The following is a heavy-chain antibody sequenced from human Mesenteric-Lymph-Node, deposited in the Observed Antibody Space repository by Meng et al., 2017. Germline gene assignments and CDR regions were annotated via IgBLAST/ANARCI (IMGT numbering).Heavy chain of an antibody. Sequence: ASVKVSCKASGYSFTSYDINWVRQATGQGLEWMGWMNPNSGNTGYAQKFQGRVTITRNTSISTAYMELSSLRSEDTAVYYCARDKAELELLPDYYYGMDVWGQGTTVTVSS. V-gene: IGHV1-8*03. J-gene: IGHJ6*02. D-gene: IGHD1-7*01. CDR1: GYSFTSYD. CDR3: ARDKAELELLPDYYYGMDV. CDR2: MNPNSGNT.